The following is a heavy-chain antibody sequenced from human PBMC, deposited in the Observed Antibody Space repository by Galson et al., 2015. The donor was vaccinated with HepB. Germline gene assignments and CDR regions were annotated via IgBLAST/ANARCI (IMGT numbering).Heavy chain of an antibody. CDR2: IYWDGNE. J-gene: IGHJ5*02. Sequence: VKPTQTLTLTCTFSGFSLSSSGVGVGWIRQPPGKALEWLALIYWDGNERYSSSLKTRLTITKDTSKNQVFLTMTNMDPVDTATYYCAHRLSAMIRGADVAWFDPWGQGTLVTVSS. CDR3: AHRLSAMIRGADVAWFDP. CDR1: GFSLSSSGVG. V-gene: IGHV2-5*02. D-gene: IGHD3-10*01.